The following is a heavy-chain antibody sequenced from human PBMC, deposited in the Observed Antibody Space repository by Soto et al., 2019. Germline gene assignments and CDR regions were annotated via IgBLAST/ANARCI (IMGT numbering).Heavy chain of an antibody. CDR2: ITSSSSTI. CDR1: GFTFSSYS. J-gene: IGHJ4*02. V-gene: IGHV3-48*01. D-gene: IGHD4-17*01. Sequence: GGSLRLSCAASGFTFSSYSMNWVRQAPGKGLEWVSYITSSSSTIFYADSVKGRFTISRDNAKNSLYLQMNSLRAEDTAVYYCAKEPHYGGSLFRWGQGTLVTVSS. CDR3: AKEPHYGGSLFR.